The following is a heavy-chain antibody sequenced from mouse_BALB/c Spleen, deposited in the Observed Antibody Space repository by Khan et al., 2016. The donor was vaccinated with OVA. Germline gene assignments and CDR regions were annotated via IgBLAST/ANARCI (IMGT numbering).Heavy chain of an antibody. CDR3: LNHGSSSAWFTY. D-gene: IGHD1-1*01. J-gene: IGHJ3*01. Sequence: VQLQQSGAELAKPGASVKMSCKASGYTFTNYWMHWVKQRPGQGLEWIGYIDPSTTYTDYNQKFKDKATLTADKSSRTAYMQLSSLTSEDSAVYYCLNHGSSSAWFTYWGQGTLVTVSA. CDR2: IDPSTTYT. CDR1: GYTFTNYW. V-gene: IGHV1-7*01.